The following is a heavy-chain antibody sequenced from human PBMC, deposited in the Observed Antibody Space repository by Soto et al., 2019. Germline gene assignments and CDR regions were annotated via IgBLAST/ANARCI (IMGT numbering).Heavy chain of an antibody. CDR3: ARELPQRQGRNMDV. CDR2: IYCSGST. D-gene: IGHD1-1*01. CDR1: GGSISSGGYY. J-gene: IGHJ6*01. Sequence: PSETLCLTCTVSGGSISSGGYYWTWISQYPGKGLEWIGYIYCSGSTYYNPSLKSRVSMSVDTSKNQFSLNLSSVTAADTAVYYCARELPQRQGRNMDVWGQGTTVTVSS. V-gene: IGHV4-31*03.